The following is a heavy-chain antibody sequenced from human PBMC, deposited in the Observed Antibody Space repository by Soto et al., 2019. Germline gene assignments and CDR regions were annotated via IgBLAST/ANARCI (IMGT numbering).Heavy chain of an antibody. Sequence: SGPTLVNPTQTLTLTCTFSGFSLSTSGMCVSWIRQPPGKALEWLALIDWADDKYYSTSLKTRLTISKDTSKNQVVLTMTNMDPVDTATYYCARVYYYNWNYVLDYWGQGTLVTVSS. CDR1: GFSLSTSGMC. V-gene: IGHV2-70*01. D-gene: IGHD1-1*01. J-gene: IGHJ4*02. CDR3: ARVYYYNWNYVLDY. CDR2: IDWADDK.